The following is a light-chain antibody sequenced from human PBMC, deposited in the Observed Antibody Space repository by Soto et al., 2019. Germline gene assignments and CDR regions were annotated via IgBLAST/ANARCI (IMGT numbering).Light chain of an antibody. V-gene: IGKV1-33*01. CDR1: QDINTY. Sequence: DIQMTQSPSSLSASVGDRVTITCQASQDINTYLNWYQQKPGKALNLLIYEAFNLETGVPSRFSGDGSGTHFTFTVTSLQPEDMATYCCQRYDNLLLGFVGGTKVE. CDR2: EAF. J-gene: IGKJ4*01. CDR3: QRYDNLLLG.